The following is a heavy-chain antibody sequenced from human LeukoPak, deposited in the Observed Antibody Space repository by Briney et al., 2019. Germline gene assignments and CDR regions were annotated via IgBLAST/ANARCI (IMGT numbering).Heavy chain of an antibody. Sequence: GGSLRLSCAASGFIFSSYGMHWVRQAPGKGLEWVTFINFDGSNEYYADSVKGRFTVTRDNFRDTLFLQMNSLRAEDTAVYYCAKGSGFYVDVWGEGTTVTVSS. J-gene: IGHJ6*04. CDR3: AKGSGFYVDV. V-gene: IGHV3-30*02. CDR1: GFIFSSYG. CDR2: INFDGSNE. D-gene: IGHD2/OR15-2a*01.